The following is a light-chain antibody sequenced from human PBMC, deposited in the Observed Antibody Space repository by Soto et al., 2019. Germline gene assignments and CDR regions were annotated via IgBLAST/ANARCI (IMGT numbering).Light chain of an antibody. Sequence: QSALTQPASVSGSPGQAITISCSGTSSDVGAFNYVSWYQQHPGKGPKLMIYDVSNRPSGVSNRFSGSKSGNTASLTISGLRAEDEADYYCNSYTSNNTYVFGTGTKVTVL. CDR1: SSDVGAFNY. CDR2: DVS. V-gene: IGLV2-14*03. CDR3: NSYTSNNTYV. J-gene: IGLJ1*01.